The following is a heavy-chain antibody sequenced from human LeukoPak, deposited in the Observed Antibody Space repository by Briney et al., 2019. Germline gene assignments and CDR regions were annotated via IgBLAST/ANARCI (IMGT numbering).Heavy chain of an antibody. D-gene: IGHD2-8*02. CDR1: GFTFSSYA. V-gene: IGHV3-23*01. CDR3: AKGSLTIWYAFDI. Sequence: GASLRLSCAASGFTFSSYAISWVHQAPGKGLEWVSTITSSGGSTYYADSVKGRFTVSRDNSKNTLFLQTNSLRAEDTAVYYCAKGSLTIWYAFDIWGQGTMVTVSS. CDR2: ITSSGGST. J-gene: IGHJ3*02.